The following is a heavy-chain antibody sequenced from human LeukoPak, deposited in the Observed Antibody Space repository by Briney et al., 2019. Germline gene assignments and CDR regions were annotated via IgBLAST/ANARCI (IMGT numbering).Heavy chain of an antibody. CDR1: GGSLSSGSYY. CDR2: IYTSGST. D-gene: IGHD6-19*01. Sequence: PSQTLSLTCTVSGGSLSSGSYYWSWLRQPAGKGLEWIGRIYTSGSTNYNPSLKSRVTISVDTSKNQFSLKLSSVTAADTAVYYCARDHDSSGWYYFDYWGQGTLVTVSS. CDR3: ARDHDSSGWYYFDY. V-gene: IGHV4-61*02. J-gene: IGHJ4*02.